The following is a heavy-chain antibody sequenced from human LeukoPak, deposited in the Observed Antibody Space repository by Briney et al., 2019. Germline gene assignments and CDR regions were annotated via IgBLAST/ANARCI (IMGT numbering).Heavy chain of an antibody. D-gene: IGHD6-13*01. CDR1: GGSFSGNY. CDR2: INHGGSS. CDR3: ARGIAAAPPDY. Sequence: PSETLSRTYAVYGGSFSGNYWSWIRQPPGKGLEWRGEINHGGSSNYNPSLNSRVTISVDTSKNQFSLKLSSVTAADTAVYYCARGIAAAPPDYWGQGTLVTVSS. V-gene: IGHV4-34*01. J-gene: IGHJ4*02.